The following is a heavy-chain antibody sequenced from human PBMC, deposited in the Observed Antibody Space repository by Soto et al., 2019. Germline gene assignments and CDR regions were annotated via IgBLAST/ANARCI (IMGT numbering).Heavy chain of an antibody. CDR2: VYYTEDT. V-gene: IGHV4-39*01. CDR3: ARRPAGGLFDF. J-gene: IGHJ4*02. CDR1: GASIGSNRYY. Sequence: QLQLQESGPGLVRPSETLSLTCSVSGASIGSNRYYWDWIRQARGKVLKWIGTVYYTEDTFYNPSLRRRVTMSVDTSRNQFSVTLRSVTAADTGVYYCARRPAGGLFDFWGQGTLVAVSS.